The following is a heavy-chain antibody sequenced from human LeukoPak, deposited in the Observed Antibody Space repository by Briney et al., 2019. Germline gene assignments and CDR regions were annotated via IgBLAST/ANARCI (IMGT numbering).Heavy chain of an antibody. CDR3: VRVKGSYFDY. CDR2: ISSSGSAI. V-gene: IGHV3-11*04. D-gene: IGHD2-15*01. Sequence: GGSLRLSCAASGFSFSNHYINWVRQAPGKGLEWVSYISSSGSAIYYVDSVKGRFTVSRDNAKNSLFLQMNSPRAEDTAVYYCVRVKGSYFDYWGQGALVTVSS. J-gene: IGHJ4*02. CDR1: GFSFSNHY.